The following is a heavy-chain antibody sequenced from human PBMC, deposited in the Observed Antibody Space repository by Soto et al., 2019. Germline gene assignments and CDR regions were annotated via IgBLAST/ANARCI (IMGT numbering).Heavy chain of an antibody. Sequence: EVQLVESGGGLVQPGGSLRLSCAASGFMFNSYAMHWVRQAPGKGLEYVSAISGLGDSTFYANSVKDRFTISRDNSKNTLYLQMGSLRAEDMAVYYCARRTAGWYFDLWGRGTLVTVSS. V-gene: IGHV3-64*01. D-gene: IGHD2-21*02. CDR1: GFMFNSYA. CDR3: ARRTAGWYFDL. CDR2: ISGLGDST. J-gene: IGHJ2*01.